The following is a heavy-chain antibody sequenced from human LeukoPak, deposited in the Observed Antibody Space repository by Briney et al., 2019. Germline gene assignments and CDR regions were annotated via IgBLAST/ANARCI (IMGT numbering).Heavy chain of an antibody. V-gene: IGHV1-8*01. Sequence: ASVKVSCKAFGYSFTSYEINWVRQASGQGLEWMGWVNPKAGSAGYADNFQGRVIMTRNTSISTAYMELSSLRSEDTAVYYCARGLTAPGALYYYYYMDVWGKGTTVTVSS. J-gene: IGHJ6*03. CDR3: ARGLTAPGALYYYYYMDV. D-gene: IGHD2-8*02. CDR1: GYSFTSYE. CDR2: VNPKAGSA.